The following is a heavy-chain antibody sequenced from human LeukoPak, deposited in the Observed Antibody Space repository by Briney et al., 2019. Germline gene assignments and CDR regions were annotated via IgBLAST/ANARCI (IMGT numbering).Heavy chain of an antibody. V-gene: IGHV3-73*01. J-gene: IGHJ4*02. CDR1: GFTFSGSA. CDR3: TVGFDY. D-gene: IGHD2-2*01. Sequence: GGSLRLSCAASGFTFSGSAIHWFRQAAGKGLEWIGRIGDKAHNYATDYAASLKGRFTISRDASEKTASLHINNLKTEDTAVYYCTVGFDYWGLGTLVTVSS. CDR2: IGDKAHNYAT.